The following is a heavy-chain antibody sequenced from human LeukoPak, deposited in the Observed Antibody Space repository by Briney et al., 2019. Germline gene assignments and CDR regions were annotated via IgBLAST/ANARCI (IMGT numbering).Heavy chain of an antibody. V-gene: IGHV4-59*01. CDR3: ARDLGAVNYNWFDP. CDR2: IYYSGST. J-gene: IGHJ5*02. CDR1: GGSISSYY. D-gene: IGHD1-26*01. Sequence: SETLSLTCTVSGGSISSYYWSWIRQPPGKGLEWIGYIYYSGSTNYNPSLKSRVTISVDTSKNQFSLKLSSVTAAGTAVYYCARDLGAVNYNWFDPWGQGTLVTVSS.